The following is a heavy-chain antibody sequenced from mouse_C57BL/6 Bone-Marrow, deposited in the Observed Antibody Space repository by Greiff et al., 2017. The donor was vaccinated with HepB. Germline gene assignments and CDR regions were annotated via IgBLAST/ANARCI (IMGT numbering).Heavy chain of an antibody. CDR3: ARHDGYFSWFAY. Sequence: EVNVVESGGDLVKPGGSLKLSCAASGFTFSSYGMSWVRQTPDKRLEWVATIGSGGSYTYYPDSVKGRFTISRDNAKNTLYLQMSSLKSEDTAMYYCARHDGYFSWFAYWGQGTLVTVSA. CDR2: IGSGGSYT. V-gene: IGHV5-6*01. J-gene: IGHJ3*01. CDR1: GFTFSSYG. D-gene: IGHD2-3*01.